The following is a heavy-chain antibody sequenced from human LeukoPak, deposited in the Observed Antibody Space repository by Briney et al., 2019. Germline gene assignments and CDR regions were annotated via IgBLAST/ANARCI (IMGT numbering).Heavy chain of an antibody. CDR3: AREVGCSSTSCYGSVDYYYMDV. J-gene: IGHJ6*03. V-gene: IGHV4-4*07. CDR2: IYPSGNT. D-gene: IGHD2-2*01. Sequence: PSETLSLTCTDSRGSTSTYYWSWIRQPAGKGLEWIGRIYPSGNTNFNPSLMSRVTMSIDTSKNQFSLKLSSVTAADTAVYYCAREVGCSSTSCYGSVDYYYMDVWGKGTTVTISS. CDR1: RGSTSTYY.